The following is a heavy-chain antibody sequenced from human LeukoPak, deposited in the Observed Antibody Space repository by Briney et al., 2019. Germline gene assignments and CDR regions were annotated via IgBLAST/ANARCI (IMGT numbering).Heavy chain of an antibody. J-gene: IGHJ4*02. CDR1: GYIFTDYY. D-gene: IGHD2-15*01. CDR3: ARVGYCSGDRCYLHFDY. Sequence: GASVKVSCKASGYIFTDYYIHWMRQAPGQGLEWMGWINPKNGDTHYAQKFQGWVTMTRDTSITTVYMELNRLTSDDTALYYCARVGYCSGDRCYLHFDYWGQGTLVTVS. CDR2: INPKNGDT. V-gene: IGHV1-2*04.